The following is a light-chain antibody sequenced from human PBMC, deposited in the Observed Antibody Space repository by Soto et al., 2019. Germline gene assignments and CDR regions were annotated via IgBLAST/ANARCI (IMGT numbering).Light chain of an antibody. J-gene: IGKJ1*01. V-gene: IGKV1-5*03. CDR2: KAS. CDR3: QHYTSYSEA. CDR1: QTSSSW. Sequence: IQMTQSPSTLSGSVGDRVTITCRASQTSSSWLAWYQQKPGKAPKLLIYKASTLKSGVPSRFSGSGSGTEFTLTISSLQPDDFATYYCQHYTSYSEAFGQGTKVDI.